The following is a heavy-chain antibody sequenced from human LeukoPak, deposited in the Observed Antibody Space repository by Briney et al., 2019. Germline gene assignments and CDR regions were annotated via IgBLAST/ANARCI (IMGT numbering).Heavy chain of an antibody. J-gene: IGHJ4*02. CDR1: GFIFSSYE. CDR3: ARDRSISLDY. V-gene: IGHV3-48*03. D-gene: IGHD2-21*01. Sequence: GGSLRLSCAASGFIFSSYEMNWVRQAPGKGLEWVSYISSSGSTIYYADSVKGRFTISRDNAKNSLYLQMNSLRAEDTAVYYCARDRSISLDYWGQGTLATVSS. CDR2: ISSSGSTI.